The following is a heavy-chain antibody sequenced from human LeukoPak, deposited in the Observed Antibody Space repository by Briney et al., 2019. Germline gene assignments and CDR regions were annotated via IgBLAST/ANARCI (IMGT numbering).Heavy chain of an antibody. CDR3: ARTRSSSSSWYGQFDY. CDR2: IIPIFGTA. V-gene: IGHV1-69*06. D-gene: IGHD6-13*01. CDR1: GGTFSCYA. Sequence: GASVKVSCKASGGTFSCYAISWVRQAPGQGLEWMGGIIPIFGTANYAQKFQGRVTITADKSTSTAYMELSSLRSEDTAVYYCARTRSSSSSWYGQFDYWGQGTLVTVSS. J-gene: IGHJ4*02.